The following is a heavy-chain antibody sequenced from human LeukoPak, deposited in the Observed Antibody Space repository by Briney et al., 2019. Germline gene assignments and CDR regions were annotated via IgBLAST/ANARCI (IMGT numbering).Heavy chain of an antibody. D-gene: IGHD2-15*01. Sequence: ASVKVSCKVSGYTLTELSMHWVRQAPGKGLEGMGGSDPEDGETIYAQKFQGRVTMTEDTSTDTAYMELSSLRSEDTAVYYCATVARSEDYCSGGSCYFARLDYWGQGTLVTVSS. CDR2: SDPEDGET. CDR3: ATVARSEDYCSGGSCYFARLDY. V-gene: IGHV1-24*01. J-gene: IGHJ4*02. CDR1: GYTLTELS.